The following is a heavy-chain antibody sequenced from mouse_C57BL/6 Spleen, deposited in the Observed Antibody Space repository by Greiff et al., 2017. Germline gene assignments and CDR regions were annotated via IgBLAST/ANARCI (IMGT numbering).Heavy chain of an antibody. J-gene: IGHJ2*01. Sequence: VQLVESGPGLVQPSQSLSITCTVSGFSLTSYGVHWVRQSPGKGLEWLGVIWSGGSTDYNAAFISRLSISKDNSKSQVFFKMNSLQADDTAIYYCAREGDGGYYFDYWGQGTTLTVSS. CDR3: AREGDGGYYFDY. CDR1: GFSLTSYG. D-gene: IGHD3-3*01. V-gene: IGHV2-2*01. CDR2: IWSGGST.